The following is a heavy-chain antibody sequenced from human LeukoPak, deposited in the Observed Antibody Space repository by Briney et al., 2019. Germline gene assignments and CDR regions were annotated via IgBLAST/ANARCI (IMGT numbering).Heavy chain of an antibody. Sequence: SQTLSLTCTVSGGSISSGSYYWSWIRQPAGKGLEWIGRIYTSGSTNYNPSLKSRVTISVDTSKDQFSLKLSSVTTADTAVYYCARGLWFGDTPPGYWGQGTLVTVSS. CDR2: IYTSGST. CDR1: GGSISSGSYY. J-gene: IGHJ4*02. CDR3: ARGLWFGDTPPGY. D-gene: IGHD3-10*01. V-gene: IGHV4-61*02.